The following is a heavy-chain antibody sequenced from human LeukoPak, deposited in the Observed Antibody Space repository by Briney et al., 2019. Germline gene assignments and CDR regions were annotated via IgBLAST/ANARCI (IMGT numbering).Heavy chain of an antibody. CDR1: GGSISSSSYY. V-gene: IGHV4-39*07. J-gene: IGHJ3*02. CDR3: ARISYGGYARGAFDI. Sequence: SETLSLTCTVSGGSISSSSYYWGWIRQPPGKGLEWIGSIYYSGSTYYNPSLKSRVTISVDTSKNQFSLKLSSVTAADTAVYYCARISYGGYARGAFDIWGQGTMVTVSS. CDR2: IYYSGST. D-gene: IGHD5-12*01.